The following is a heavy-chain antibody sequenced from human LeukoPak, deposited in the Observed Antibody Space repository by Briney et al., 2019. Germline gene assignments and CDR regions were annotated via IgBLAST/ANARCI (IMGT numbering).Heavy chain of an antibody. Sequence: SESLSLTCTVPGVSISSSNSYWGWIRQPPGKGLGWIGSIYYTGNTYYNASLKSRATISIDTSKNQFSLKLSSVTAADTAVYYCARQEWSNWFDPWGQGTLVTVSS. V-gene: IGHV4-39*01. D-gene: IGHD3-3*01. CDR2: IYYTGNT. J-gene: IGHJ5*02. CDR3: ARQEWSNWFDP. CDR1: GVSISSSNSY.